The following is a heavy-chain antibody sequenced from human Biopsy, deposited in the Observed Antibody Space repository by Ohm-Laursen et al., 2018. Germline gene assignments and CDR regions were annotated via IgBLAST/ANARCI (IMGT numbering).Heavy chain of an antibody. Sequence: SLRLSCAASGFSFSVYAMHWVRQAPGKGLEWVALIWYDGSSEYYADSVKGRFTISRDNSRNTVYLQMNSLRAEDTAIYYCARDPIVGSKADGMDVWGQGTTVTVSS. CDR2: IWYDGSSE. V-gene: IGHV3-33*08. CDR1: GFSFSVYA. CDR3: ARDPIVGSKADGMDV. J-gene: IGHJ6*02. D-gene: IGHD1-26*01.